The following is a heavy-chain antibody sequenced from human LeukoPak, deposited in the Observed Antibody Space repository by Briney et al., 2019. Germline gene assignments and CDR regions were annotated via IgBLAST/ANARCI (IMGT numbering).Heavy chain of an antibody. Sequence: SETLSLTCTVSGGSISSYYWSWIRQPPGKGLEWIGYIYYSGSTNYNPSLKSRVTISVDTSKNQFSLKLSSVTAADTAVYYCARDSGRGYYGSGTTRGFDPWGQGTLVTVCS. CDR1: GGSISSYY. CDR3: ARDSGRGYYGSGTTRGFDP. J-gene: IGHJ5*02. V-gene: IGHV4-59*01. D-gene: IGHD3-10*01. CDR2: IYYSGST.